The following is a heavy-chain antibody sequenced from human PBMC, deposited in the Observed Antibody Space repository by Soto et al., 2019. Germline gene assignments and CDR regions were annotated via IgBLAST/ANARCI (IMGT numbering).Heavy chain of an antibody. CDR1: GFTFGSSA. CDR3: GKFSGDYYYYYPLDV. J-gene: IGHJ6*02. Sequence: GGSLRLSCAASGFTFGSSAMSWVRQAPGKGLEWVSAISASGGSTFYTDSVKGRFAISRDNSKNTVYLQMNSLRAEDTALYYCGKFSGDYYYYYPLDVWGQGTTVTVSS. D-gene: IGHD4-17*01. V-gene: IGHV3-23*01. CDR2: ISASGGST.